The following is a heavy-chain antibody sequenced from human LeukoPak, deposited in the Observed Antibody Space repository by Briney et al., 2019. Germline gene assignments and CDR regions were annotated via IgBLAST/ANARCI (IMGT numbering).Heavy chain of an antibody. J-gene: IGHJ4*02. CDR3: VKITSSSGGDY. D-gene: IGHD6-19*01. V-gene: IGHV3-64*05. Sequence: GGSLRLSCSASGFTFSSYAMCWVRQAPGKGLEYVSGISSNGGSTYYADSVKGRFTISRDNSKNTLYFQMSSLRAEDTAVYYCVKITSSSGGDYWGQGTLVTVSS. CDR2: ISSNGGST. CDR1: GFTFSSYA.